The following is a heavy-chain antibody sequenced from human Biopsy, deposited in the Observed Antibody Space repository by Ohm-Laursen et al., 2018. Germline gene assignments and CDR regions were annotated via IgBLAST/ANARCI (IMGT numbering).Heavy chain of an antibody. J-gene: IGHJ2*01. CDR3: ARVELWYPYCYFDH. Sequence: SLRLSCAASGFTFSDHSLSWIRQAPGKGLEWIADISSASKTISYADSVKGRFTISRDNARESIYLQMSTLRAEDTAVYYCARVELWYPYCYFDHWGRGTLVTVSS. D-gene: IGHD3-16*01. CDR1: GFTFSDHS. CDR2: ISSASKTI. V-gene: IGHV3-11*01.